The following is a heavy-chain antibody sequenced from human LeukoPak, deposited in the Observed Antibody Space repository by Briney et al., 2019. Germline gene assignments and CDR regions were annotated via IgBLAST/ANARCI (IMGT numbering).Heavy chain of an antibody. Sequence: ASVKVSCKASGYTFTRYGLSWVRQAPGQGLEWMGWISAYNGNTNYAQKFQGRVTMTTDTSTSTAYMELSSLRSDDTAVYYCAREGVGATGFDYWGQGTLVTVSS. CDR2: ISAYNGNT. CDR1: GYTFTRYG. J-gene: IGHJ4*02. CDR3: AREGVGATGFDY. D-gene: IGHD1-26*01. V-gene: IGHV1-18*01.